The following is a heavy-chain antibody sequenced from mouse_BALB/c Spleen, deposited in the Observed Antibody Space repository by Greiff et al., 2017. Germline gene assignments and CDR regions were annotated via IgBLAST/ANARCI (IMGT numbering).Heavy chain of an antibody. Sequence: VQLQQSGPELVKPGASVKISCKASGYAFSSSWMNWVKQRPGQGLEWIGRIYPGDGDTNYNGKFKGKATLTADKSSSTAYMQLSSLTSVDSAVYFCARTYDYYYFDYWGQGTTLTVSS. CDR1: GYAFSSSW. CDR3: ARTYDYYYFDY. J-gene: IGHJ2*01. D-gene: IGHD2-4*01. V-gene: IGHV1-82*01. CDR2: IYPGDGDT.